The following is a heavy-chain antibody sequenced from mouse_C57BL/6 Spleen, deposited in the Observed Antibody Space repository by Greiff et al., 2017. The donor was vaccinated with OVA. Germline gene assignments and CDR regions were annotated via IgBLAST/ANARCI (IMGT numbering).Heavy chain of an antibody. V-gene: IGHV1-64*01. CDR2: IHPNSGST. CDR3: ARANHDLYDY. Sequence: QVHVKQPGAELVKPGASVKLSCKASGYTFTSYWMHWVKQRPGQGLEWIGMIHPNSGSTNYNEKFKSKATLTVDKSSSTAYMQLSSLTSEDSAVYYCARANHDLYDYWGQGTTLTVSS. J-gene: IGHJ2*01. CDR1: GYTFTSYW. D-gene: IGHD2-12*01.